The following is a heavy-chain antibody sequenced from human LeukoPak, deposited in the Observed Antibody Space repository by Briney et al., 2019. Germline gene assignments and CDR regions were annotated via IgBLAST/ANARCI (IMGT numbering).Heavy chain of an antibody. CDR3: ARDVYGSGSYYNSYYGMDV. J-gene: IGHJ6*02. D-gene: IGHD3-10*01. V-gene: IGHV3-30*14. CDR2: ISYDGSNK. CDR1: GFTFSSYA. Sequence: PGRSLRLSCAASGFTFSSYAMHWVRQAPGKGLEWVAVISYDGSNKYYADSVKGRFTISRDNSKNTLYLQMNSLRAEDTAVYYCARDVYGSGSYYNSYYGMDVWGQGTTVTVSS.